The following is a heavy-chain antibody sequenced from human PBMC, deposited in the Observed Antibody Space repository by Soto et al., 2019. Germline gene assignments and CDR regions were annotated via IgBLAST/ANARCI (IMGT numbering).Heavy chain of an antibody. D-gene: IGHD3-10*01. CDR1: GFTFSGHD. Sequence: GGSLRLSCAASGFTFSGHDMSWVRQAPGKGLEWVSYIRSRSSAIYYADSVKGRFTISRDNAKNSLYLQMSTLRAEDTAVYYCSRVEYVNYGRANDYWGQGTLVTVSS. CDR2: IRSRSSAI. V-gene: IGHV3-48*03. J-gene: IGHJ4*02. CDR3: SRVEYVNYGRANDY.